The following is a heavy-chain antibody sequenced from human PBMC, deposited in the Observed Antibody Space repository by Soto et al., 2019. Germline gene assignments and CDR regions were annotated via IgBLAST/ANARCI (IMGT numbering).Heavy chain of an antibody. V-gene: IGHV3-30-3*01. D-gene: IGHD1-26*01. CDR3: AKDEWELRIFQH. CDR1: GFTFSSYA. Sequence: GGSLRLSCAASGFTFSSYAMHWVRQAPGKGLEWVAVISYDGSNKYYADSVKGRFTISRDNSKNTLYLQMNSLRAEDTAVYYCAKDEWELRIFQHWGQGTLVTVSS. J-gene: IGHJ1*01. CDR2: ISYDGSNK.